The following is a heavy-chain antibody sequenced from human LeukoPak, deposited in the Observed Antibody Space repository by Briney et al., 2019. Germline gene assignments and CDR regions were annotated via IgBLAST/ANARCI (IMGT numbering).Heavy chain of an antibody. CDR2: IKEDGSEK. D-gene: IGHD6-25*01. V-gene: IGHV3-7*01. CDR1: GFTFSSYW. CDR3: ARSGSDNDY. J-gene: IGHJ4*02. Sequence: GGSLRLSCAASGFTFSSYWMHWVRQAPGKGLEWVANIKEDGSEKNYVDSVKGRFTISRDNAKNSLYLQMNSLRVDDTAVYYCARSGSDNDYWGQGTLVTVSS.